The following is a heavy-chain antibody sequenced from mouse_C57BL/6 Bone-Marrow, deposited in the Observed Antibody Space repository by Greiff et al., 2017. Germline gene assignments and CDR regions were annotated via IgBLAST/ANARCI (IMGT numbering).Heavy chain of an antibody. CDR3: ARWGGLYYFDY. V-gene: IGHV1-64*01. J-gene: IGHJ2*01. CDR1: GYTFTSYW. D-gene: IGHD3-3*01. CDR2: IHPNSGST. Sequence: QVQLQQSGAELVKPGASVKLSCKASGYTFTSYWMHWVKQRPGQGLEWIGMIHPNSGSTNYNEKFKSKATLTVDKSSSTAYMQLSSLTSEDSAVYYCARWGGLYYFDYWGQGTTLTVSS.